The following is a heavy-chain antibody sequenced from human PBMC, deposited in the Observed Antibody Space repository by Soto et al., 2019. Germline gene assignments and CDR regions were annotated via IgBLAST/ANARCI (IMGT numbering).Heavy chain of an antibody. CDR3: ARDEEARPYFYGMDV. CDR1: GFTFSDYY. J-gene: IGHJ6*02. CDR2: ISSSSSYT. D-gene: IGHD6-6*01. Sequence: PGGSLRLSCAASGFTFSDYYMSWIRQAPGKGLEWVSYISSSSSYTKYADSVRGRFTISRDNAKNSLCLQMTSLRAEDTAVYYCARDEEARPYFYGMDVWGQGTTVTVSS. V-gene: IGHV3-11*06.